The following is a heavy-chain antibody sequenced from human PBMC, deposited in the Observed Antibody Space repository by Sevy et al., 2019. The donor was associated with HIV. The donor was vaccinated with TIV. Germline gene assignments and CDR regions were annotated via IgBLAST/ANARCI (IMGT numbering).Heavy chain of an antibody. CDR3: ARGAPNYYYGMDV. CDR2: LYYSGRT. J-gene: IGHJ6*02. Sequence: SETLSLTCTVSGDSISGYYWNWIRQPPGKGLEWIGHLYYSGRTNYNPSLKSRVTISVDTSKNQFSLKLTSLTAADTAVYYCARGAPNYYYGMDVWGQGTTVTVSS. CDR1: GDSISGYY. V-gene: IGHV4-59*01. D-gene: IGHD3-16*01.